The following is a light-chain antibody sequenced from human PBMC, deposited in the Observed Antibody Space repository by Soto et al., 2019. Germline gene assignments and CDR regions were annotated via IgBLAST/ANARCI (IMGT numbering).Light chain of an antibody. J-gene: IGLJ3*02. CDR3: AAWDDSLSGRV. V-gene: IGLV1-47*01. CDR2: RNN. Sequence: QSALTQPPSASGTPGQSVTISCSGSSSNIGSNSVDWYQQLPGTAPKLLIYRNNQRPSGVPDRFSGSKSGTSASLAISGLRSEDEADYYCAAWDDSLSGRVFGGGTKLTVL. CDR1: SSNIGSNS.